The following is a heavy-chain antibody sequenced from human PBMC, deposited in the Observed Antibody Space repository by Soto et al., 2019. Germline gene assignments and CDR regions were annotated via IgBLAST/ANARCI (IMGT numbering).Heavy chain of an antibody. CDR1: GFTVSDDH. Sequence: EMQLVETGGGLIQPGGSLRLSCAASGFTVSDDHMSWVRQAPGKGPEWVSVIYYGGTTDYADSVQGRFTISRDKSKNTLYLQMNDLRADDTAVYYCAREAAGFDIWGQGTIVTVSS. V-gene: IGHV3-53*02. J-gene: IGHJ3*02. CDR3: AREAAGFDI. CDR2: IYYGGTT.